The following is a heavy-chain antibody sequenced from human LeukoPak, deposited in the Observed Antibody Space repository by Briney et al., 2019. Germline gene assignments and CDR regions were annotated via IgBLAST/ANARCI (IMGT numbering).Heavy chain of an antibody. J-gene: IGHJ4*02. Sequence: GGSLRLSCAASGFTFSSYAMHWARQAPGKGLEWVAVISYDGSSKYYADSVKGRFTISRDNSKNTLYLQMNSLRAEDTAVYYCAKHQGQLLLISEYYFDYWGQGTLVTVSS. CDR2: ISYDGSSK. CDR1: GFTFSSYA. V-gene: IGHV3-30-3*01. D-gene: IGHD2-2*01. CDR3: AKHQGQLLLISEYYFDY.